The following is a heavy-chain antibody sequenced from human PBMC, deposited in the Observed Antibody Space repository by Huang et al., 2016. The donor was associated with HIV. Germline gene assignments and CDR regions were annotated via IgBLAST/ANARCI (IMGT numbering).Heavy chain of an antibody. Sequence: QVQLVQSEAEVKKPGSSVKVSCKASGGTFSTFGLSWVRQASGRGLEWMGGISPIVNTTYAAQKFQGRVTLTADESTNTASMELNSLTFEDTAVYYCARPSDAAMIRDYYYPMDVWGQGTTVTVS. V-gene: IGHV1-69*01. CDR1: GGTFSTFG. CDR3: ARPSDAAMIRDYYYPMDV. CDR2: ISPIVNTT. J-gene: IGHJ6*02. D-gene: IGHD5-18*01.